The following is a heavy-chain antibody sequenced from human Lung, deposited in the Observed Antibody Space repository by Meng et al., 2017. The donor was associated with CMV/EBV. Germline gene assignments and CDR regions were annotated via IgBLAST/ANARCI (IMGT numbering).Heavy chain of an antibody. CDR2: ISRSTHYI. V-gene: IGHV3-21*01. D-gene: IGHD3-10*01. Sequence: GGSLRLXCEASGFNFSTYSLNWVRQAPGKGLEWVAFISRSTHYIYYADSVKARFTISRDTAKNSVYLQMNSLRAEDTAVYYCARDDGSGNVYDFYYGMDVWGQGTXVTVYS. J-gene: IGHJ6*02. CDR1: GFNFSTYS. CDR3: ARDDGSGNVYDFYYGMDV.